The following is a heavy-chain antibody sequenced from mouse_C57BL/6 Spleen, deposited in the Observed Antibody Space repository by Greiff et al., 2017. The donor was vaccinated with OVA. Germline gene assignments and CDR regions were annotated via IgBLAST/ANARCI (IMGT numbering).Heavy chain of an antibody. CDR1: GYTFTSYW. CDR2: IYPGSGST. CDR3: ARRDLEYYYAMDY. J-gene: IGHJ4*01. V-gene: IGHV1-55*01. Sequence: QVQLKQPGAELVKPGASVKMSCKASGYTFTSYWITWVKQRPGQGLEWIGDIYPGSGSTNYNEKFKSKATLTVDTSSSTAYMQLSSLTSEDSAVYYCARRDLEYYYAMDYWGQGTSVTVSS.